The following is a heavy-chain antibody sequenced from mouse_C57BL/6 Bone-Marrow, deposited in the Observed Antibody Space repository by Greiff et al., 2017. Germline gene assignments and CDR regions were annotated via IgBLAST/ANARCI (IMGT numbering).Heavy chain of an antibody. CDR2: IRSKSNNYAT. CDR1: GFSFNTYA. CDR3: VRYWDDDAMDY. V-gene: IGHV10-1*01. D-gene: IGHD4-1*01. Sequence: EVQLVESGGGFVQPKGSLKLSCAASGFSFNTYAMNWVRQAPGKGLEWVARIRSKSNNYATYYADSVKDRFTISRDDSESMRYLQMNNLKTEHSAMYYFVRYWDDDAMDYWGQGTSVTVSS. J-gene: IGHJ4*01.